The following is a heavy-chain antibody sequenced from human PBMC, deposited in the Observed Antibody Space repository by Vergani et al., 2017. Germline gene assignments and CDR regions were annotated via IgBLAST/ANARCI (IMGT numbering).Heavy chain of an antibody. D-gene: IGHD2-21*01. CDR3: PRILEYWSGAAGPAYYVHQ. J-gene: IGHJ4*02. CDR2: LNPTTGHT. V-gene: IGHV1-46*02. Sequence: VQLVQSGAEVRKPGASVTVSCTASGYIFKNYYIHWLRQAPGQAFEWMGILNPTTGHTTSAQKFLGRVDMTRDPSTDTTTRTVQMTLSSLRSEDTAVXYCPRILEYWSGAAGPAYYVHQRVQGTRVTVSS. CDR1: GYIFKNYY.